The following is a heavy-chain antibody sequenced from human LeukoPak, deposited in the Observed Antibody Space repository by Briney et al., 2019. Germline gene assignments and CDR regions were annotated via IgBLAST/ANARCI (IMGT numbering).Heavy chain of an antibody. D-gene: IGHD3-22*01. J-gene: IGHJ4*02. CDR3: ASANYYDSSGYYYVPYYFDY. Sequence: GGSLRLSCAASGFTFSDNSMTWVRQAPGKGLEWVSSIRSTSTNIYYADSVKGRFTISRDNAKNSLYLQMNSLRAEDTAVYYCASANYYDSSGYYYVPYYFDYWGQGTLVTVSS. CDR1: GFTFSDNS. V-gene: IGHV3-21*01. CDR2: IRSTSTNI.